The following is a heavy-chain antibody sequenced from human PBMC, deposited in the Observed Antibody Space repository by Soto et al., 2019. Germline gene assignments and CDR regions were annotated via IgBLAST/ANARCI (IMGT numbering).Heavy chain of an antibody. J-gene: IGHJ6*02. CDR3: AKDSVAIFGVVTTYYYYYGMDV. CDR1: GFTFSSYA. D-gene: IGHD3-3*01. Sequence: EVQLLESGGGLVQPGGSLRLSCAASGFTFSSYAMSWVRQAPGKGLEWVSAISGSGGSTYYADSVKGRFTISRDNSKNTLYPQMNSLRAEDTAVYYCAKDSVAIFGVVTTYYYYYGMDVWGQGTTVTVSS. CDR2: ISGSGGST. V-gene: IGHV3-23*01.